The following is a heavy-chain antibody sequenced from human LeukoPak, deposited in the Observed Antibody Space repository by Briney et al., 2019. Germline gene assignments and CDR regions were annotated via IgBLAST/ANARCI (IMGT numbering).Heavy chain of an antibody. CDR2: INHSGNT. CDR1: GGSFSGYY. J-gene: IGHJ5*02. CDR3: ARGTIPSWFDP. Sequence: SETLSLTCAVYGGSFSGYYWSWIRQPPGKGLEWIGEINHSGNTNYNPSLKSRVTISVDTSKNQFSLKLSSVTAADTAVYYCARGTIPSWFDPWGQGTLVTVSS. V-gene: IGHV4-34*01. D-gene: IGHD3-3*01.